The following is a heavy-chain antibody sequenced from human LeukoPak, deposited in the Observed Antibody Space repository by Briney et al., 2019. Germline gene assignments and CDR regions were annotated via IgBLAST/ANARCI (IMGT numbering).Heavy chain of an antibody. CDR1: GYTFTSYD. J-gene: IGHJ6*02. V-gene: IGHV1-8*01. Sequence: ASVTVSCKASGYTFTSYDINWVRQATGQGLEWMGWMNPNSGNTGYAQKFQGRVTMTRNTSISTAYMELGSLRSEDTAVYYCARFFSPDGMDVWGQGTTVTVSS. CDR3: ARFFSPDGMDV. CDR2: MNPNSGNT.